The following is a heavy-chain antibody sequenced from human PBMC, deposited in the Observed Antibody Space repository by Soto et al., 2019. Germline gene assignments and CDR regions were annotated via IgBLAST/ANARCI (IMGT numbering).Heavy chain of an antibody. CDR3: AXGGGVXTVRXWFDP. J-gene: IGHJ5*02. Sequence: QVQLQQWGAGLLKPSETLSLTCAVYGGSFSGYYWSWIRQPPGKGLEWIGEINHSGSTNYNPSLKSRVTISVDTSKNQFSLKLSSVTAADTAVYYCAXGGGVXTVRXWFDPWGQGTLVTVSS. D-gene: IGHD4-17*01. CDR2: INHSGST. CDR1: GGSFSGYY. V-gene: IGHV4-34*01.